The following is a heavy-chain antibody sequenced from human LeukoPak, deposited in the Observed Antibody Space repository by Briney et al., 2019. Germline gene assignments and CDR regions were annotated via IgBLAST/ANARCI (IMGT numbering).Heavy chain of an antibody. Sequence: GGSLRLSCAASGFTFSSYAMHWVRQAPGKGLEWVAVISYDGSNKYYADSVKGRFTISRDNAKNSLYLQMNSLRDEDTAVYYCASAHYDYNTAYFDYWGQGTLVTVSS. CDR3: ASAHYDYNTAYFDY. D-gene: IGHD5-24*01. V-gene: IGHV3-30-3*01. CDR2: ISYDGSNK. J-gene: IGHJ4*02. CDR1: GFTFSSYA.